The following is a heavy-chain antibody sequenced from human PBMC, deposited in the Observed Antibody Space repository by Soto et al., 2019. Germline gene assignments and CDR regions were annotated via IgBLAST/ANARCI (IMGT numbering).Heavy chain of an antibody. V-gene: IGHV5-51*01. J-gene: IGHJ2*01. CDR2: IYPGDSET. CDR3: ARHLGVTVAGTRWYFDL. CDR1: GYKFTTYW. D-gene: IGHD6-19*01. Sequence: EVQLVQSGPEVRKPGESLRISCETSGYKFTTYWIAWVRQMPGKGLEWMGIIYPGDSETRYNPSFQGQVTISADKSNNTTYLPWSSLKASDTATYYCARHLGVTVAGTRWYFDLWGRGTLLTVSS.